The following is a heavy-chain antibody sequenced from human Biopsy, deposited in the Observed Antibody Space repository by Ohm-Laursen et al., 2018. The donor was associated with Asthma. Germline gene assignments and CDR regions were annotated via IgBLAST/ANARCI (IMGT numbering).Heavy chain of an antibody. Sequence: SLRLSCTASGFVFRRHAMHWVRQAPSKGLEWVAVVSYDGGVVHYADSMKGRFTISRDNAKSTLYLQMNRLRTDDTAVYFCAKRRGYSDLTDFDHWGQGTLVTVSS. D-gene: IGHD3-3*01. CDR2: VSYDGGVV. V-gene: IGHV3-30*18. CDR1: GFVFRRHA. J-gene: IGHJ4*02. CDR3: AKRRGYSDLTDFDH.